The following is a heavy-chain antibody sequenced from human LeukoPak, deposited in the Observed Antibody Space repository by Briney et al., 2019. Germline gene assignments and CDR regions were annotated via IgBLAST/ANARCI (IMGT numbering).Heavy chain of an antibody. Sequence: SETLSLTCTVSGDITHYWGWIRQPPGKGLECIGSIYFSGSAYYNPSLRSRVTISLDTSKKQLSLKLNSVTAADTAVYYCAKHNGGGVGSYVAPGPPDYFDYWGQGTLVTVPS. CDR3: AKHNGGGVGSYVAPGPPDYFDY. D-gene: IGHD1-26*01. V-gene: IGHV4-39*01. CDR2: IYFSGSA. CDR1: GDITHY. J-gene: IGHJ4*02.